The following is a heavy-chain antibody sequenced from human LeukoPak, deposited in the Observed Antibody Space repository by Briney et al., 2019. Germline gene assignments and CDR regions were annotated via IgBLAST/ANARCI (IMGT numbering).Heavy chain of an antibody. D-gene: IGHD4-23*01. V-gene: IGHV4-4*02. CDR2: IYHSGST. Sequence: SETLSLTCAVSGGSISSSNWWSWVRQPPGKGLEWIGEIYHSGSTNYNPSLKSRVTISVDTSKNQFSLKLSSVTAADTAVYYCARQRYGGNSEFDYWGQGTLVTVSS. CDR3: ARQRYGGNSEFDY. J-gene: IGHJ4*02. CDR1: GGSISSSNW.